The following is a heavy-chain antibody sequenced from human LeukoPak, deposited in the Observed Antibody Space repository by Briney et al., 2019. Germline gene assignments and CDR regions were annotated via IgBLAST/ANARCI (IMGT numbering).Heavy chain of an antibody. Sequence: EASVKVSCKASGYTFTGYYLHWVRQAPGQGLEWMGRINPNSGGTTYAQKFQGRVTMTRDTSISTAYMELSSLRSDDTAVYHCARGPKWGDGYNIDYWGQGTLVTVSS. CDR3: ARGPKWGDGYNIDY. CDR1: GYTFTGYY. V-gene: IGHV1-2*06. CDR2: INPNSGGT. J-gene: IGHJ4*02. D-gene: IGHD5-24*01.